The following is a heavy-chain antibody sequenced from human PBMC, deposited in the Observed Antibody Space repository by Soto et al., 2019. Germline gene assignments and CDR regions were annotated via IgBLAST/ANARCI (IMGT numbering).Heavy chain of an antibody. J-gene: IGHJ4*02. Sequence: EVQLVESGGGLVQPGGSLRLSCVVSGITFSTYRMHWVRQAPGKGLVWVSHIKSDGTVTHYTDSVRGRFIISRDNAKNTLFLQVNSLRAEDTAVYYCATENYDFWSGYYLDYWGQGTLVTVSS. CDR2: IKSDGTVT. CDR1: GITFSTYR. V-gene: IGHV3-74*01. D-gene: IGHD3-3*01. CDR3: ATENYDFWSGYYLDY.